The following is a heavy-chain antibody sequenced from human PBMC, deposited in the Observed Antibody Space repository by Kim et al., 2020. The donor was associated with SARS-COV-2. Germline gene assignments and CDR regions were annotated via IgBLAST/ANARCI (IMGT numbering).Heavy chain of an antibody. CDR3: ARLAAAGTLLFDY. Sequence: YSPSFQGQVTISADQSISTAYLQWSSLKASDTAMYYCARLAAAGTLLFDYWGQGTLVTVSS. J-gene: IGHJ4*02. V-gene: IGHV5-51*01. D-gene: IGHD6-13*01.